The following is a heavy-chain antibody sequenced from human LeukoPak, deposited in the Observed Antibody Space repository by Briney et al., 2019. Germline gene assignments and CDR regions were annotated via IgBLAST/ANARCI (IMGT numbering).Heavy chain of an antibody. V-gene: IGHV4-34*01. CDR2: INHSGST. D-gene: IGHD2-8*01. Sequence: SETLSLTCAVYGGSFSGYYWSLIRQPPGEGLEWIGEINHSGSTNYNPSLKSRVTISVDTSKNQFSLKLSSVTAADTAVYYCARGGPIVLMVYATPYYFDYWGQGTLVTVSS. J-gene: IGHJ4*02. CDR3: ARGGPIVLMVYATPYYFDY. CDR1: GGSFSGYY.